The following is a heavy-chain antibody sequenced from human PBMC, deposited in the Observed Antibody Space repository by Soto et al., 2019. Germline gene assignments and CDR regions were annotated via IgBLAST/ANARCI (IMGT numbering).Heavy chain of an antibody. CDR2: ISGSGGST. V-gene: IGHV3-23*01. CDR3: AKDGYCGGDCYSDDY. J-gene: IGHJ4*02. Sequence: LRLSCAASGFTFSSYAMSWVRQAPGKGLEWVSTISGSGGSTYFADSVKGRFTISRDNSKNTLYLQMNSLRAEDTAIYYCAKDGYCGGDCYSDDYWGQGTLVTVSS. D-gene: IGHD2-21*01. CDR1: GFTFSSYA.